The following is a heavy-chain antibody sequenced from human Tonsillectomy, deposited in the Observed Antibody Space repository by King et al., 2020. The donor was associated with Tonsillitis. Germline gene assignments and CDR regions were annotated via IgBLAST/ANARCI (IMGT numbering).Heavy chain of an antibody. J-gene: IGHJ4*02. CDR3: ARVAGDRPSYYFAY. CDR2: ISSSSSYI. CDR1: GFTFSSYS. D-gene: IGHD6-19*01. V-gene: IGHV3-21*01. Sequence: VQLVESGGGLVKPGGSLRLSCAASGFTFSSYSMNWVRQAPGKGLEWVSSISSSSSYIYYADSVKGRFTISRDNAKNSLYLQMNSLRAEDTAVYYCARVAGDRPSYYFAYWGQGTLVTVSS.